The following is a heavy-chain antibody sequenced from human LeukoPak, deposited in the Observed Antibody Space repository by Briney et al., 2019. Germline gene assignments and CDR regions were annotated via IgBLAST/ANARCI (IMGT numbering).Heavy chain of an antibody. Sequence: TSETLSLTCTVSGGSVSSGSYYWSWIRQPPGKGLEWIGYIYYSGSTNYNPSLKSRVTISVDTSKNQFSLKLSSVTAADTAVYYCARVQTGAPHFDYWGQGTLVTVSS. CDR1: GGSVSSGSYY. V-gene: IGHV4-61*01. CDR3: ARVQTGAPHFDY. J-gene: IGHJ4*02. D-gene: IGHD7-27*01. CDR2: IYYSGST.